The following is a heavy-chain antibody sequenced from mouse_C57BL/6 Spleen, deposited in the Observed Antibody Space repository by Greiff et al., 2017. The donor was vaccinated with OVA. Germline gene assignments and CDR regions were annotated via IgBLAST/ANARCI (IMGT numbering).Heavy chain of an antibody. D-gene: IGHD1-1*01. V-gene: IGHV1-64*01. Sequence: QVQLQQSGAELVKPGASVKLSCKASGYTFTSYWMHWVKQRPGQGLEWIGMIHPNSGSTNYNEKFKSKATLTVDKSSSTAYMQLSSLTSEDSAVYYCAREGEGSSDFDVWGTGTTVTVSS. CDR1: GYTFTSYW. CDR2: IHPNSGST. CDR3: AREGEGSSDFDV. J-gene: IGHJ1*03.